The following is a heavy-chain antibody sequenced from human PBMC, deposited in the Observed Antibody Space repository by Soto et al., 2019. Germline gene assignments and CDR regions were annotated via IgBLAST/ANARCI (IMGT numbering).Heavy chain of an antibody. D-gene: IGHD2-2*01. CDR2: ISGSGGST. J-gene: IGHJ6*02. Sequence: GGSLRLSCAASGFTFSSYAMSWVRQAPGKGLEWVSAISGSGGSTYYAGSVKGRFTISRDNSKNTLYLQMNSLRAEDTAVYYCAKAPTRVPAAMNDYYYYYGMDVWGQGTTVTVSS. CDR3: AKAPTRVPAAMNDYYYYYGMDV. V-gene: IGHV3-23*01. CDR1: GFTFSSYA.